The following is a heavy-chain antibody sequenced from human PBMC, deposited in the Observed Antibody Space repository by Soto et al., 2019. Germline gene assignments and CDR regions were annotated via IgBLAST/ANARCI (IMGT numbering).Heavy chain of an antibody. V-gene: IGHV1-18*01. D-gene: IGHD3-10*01. CDR1: GYTFTSYG. J-gene: IGHJ6*02. CDR3: ARGFIVGSGSYFNHYYYYGMDV. Sequence: ASVKVSCKASGYTFTSYGISWVRQAPGQGLEWMGWISAYNGNTNYAQKLQGRVTMTTDTSTSTAYMELRSLRSDDTAVYYCARGFIVGSGSYFNHYYYYGMDVWGQGTTVTVSS. CDR2: ISAYNGNT.